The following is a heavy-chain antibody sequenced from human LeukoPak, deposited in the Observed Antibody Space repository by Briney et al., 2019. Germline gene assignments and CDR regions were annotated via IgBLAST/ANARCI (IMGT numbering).Heavy chain of an antibody. J-gene: IGHJ4*02. CDR3: ASLAKMS. Sequence: PGGSLRLSCAASGFTFSSYAMNWVRQAPGKGLEWVSSISSSSSHIYYADSVKGRFTISRDNAKNSLYLQMNSLRAEDTAVYFCASLAKMSWGQGILVTVSS. CDR1: GFTFSSYA. D-gene: IGHD2-21*01. V-gene: IGHV3-21*01. CDR2: ISSSSSHI.